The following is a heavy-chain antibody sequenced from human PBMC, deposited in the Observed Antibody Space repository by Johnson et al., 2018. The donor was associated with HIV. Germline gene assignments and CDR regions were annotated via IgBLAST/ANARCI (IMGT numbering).Heavy chain of an antibody. CDR2: IKSKTDGGTT. D-gene: IGHD6-13*01. CDR3: TTDLAAVGSGAFDI. V-gene: IGHV3-15*01. CDR1: RFTFSNAW. J-gene: IGHJ3*02. Sequence: VQLVESGGDLVQPGGSLRLSCAASRFTFSNAWMSWVRQAPGKGLEWVGRIKSKTDGGTTDYAAPVKGRFTISRDDSKNTLFLQMNSLKTEDTAVYYCTTDLAAVGSGAFDIWGQGTMVTVSS.